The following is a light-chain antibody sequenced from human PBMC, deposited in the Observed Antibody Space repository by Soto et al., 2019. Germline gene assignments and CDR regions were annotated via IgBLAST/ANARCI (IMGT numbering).Light chain of an antibody. Sequence: EIVLTQSPGTLSLSPGERATLSCRASQSVNSNYLAWYQQKPGQAPRLLIYGASSRATGIPDRFSGNGSGTDFTFTISRLEPEDFAVYYCQQYGSSPKTFGQGTKVDIK. J-gene: IGKJ1*01. V-gene: IGKV3-20*01. CDR2: GAS. CDR1: QSVNSNY. CDR3: QQYGSSPKT.